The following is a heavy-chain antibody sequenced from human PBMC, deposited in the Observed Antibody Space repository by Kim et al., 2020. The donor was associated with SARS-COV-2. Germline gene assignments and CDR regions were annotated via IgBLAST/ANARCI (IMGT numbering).Heavy chain of an antibody. V-gene: IGHV3-30*02. D-gene: IGHD2-2*01. Sequence: GRFTISRDNSKNTLYLQMNSLRAEDTAVYYCAKDLLRYCSSTSCLGAFDIWGQGTMVTVSS. CDR3: AKDLLRYCSSTSCLGAFDI. J-gene: IGHJ3*02.